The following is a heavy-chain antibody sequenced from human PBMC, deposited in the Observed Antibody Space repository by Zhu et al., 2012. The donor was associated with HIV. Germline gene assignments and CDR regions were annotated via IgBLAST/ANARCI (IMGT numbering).Heavy chain of an antibody. Sequence: QVQLQESGPGLVKPSETLSLTCSVSGASISSSRYYWGWIRQPPGKGLEWIGSVYYSGNGFDNPSLKSRVTISVDTSKNQFSLKLSSVTAADTAVYYCARYAPYGDLPADYFDYWGQGTPVHRLL. D-gene: IGHD4-17*01. V-gene: IGHV4-39*01. CDR1: GASISSSRYY. CDR3: ARYAPYGDLPADYFDY. J-gene: IGHJ4*02. CDR2: VYYSGNG.